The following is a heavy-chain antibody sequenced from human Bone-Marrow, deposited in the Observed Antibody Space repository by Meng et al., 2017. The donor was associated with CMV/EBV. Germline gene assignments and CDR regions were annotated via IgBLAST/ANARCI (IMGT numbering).Heavy chain of an antibody. CDR2: IYYSGST. V-gene: IGHV4-61*01. CDR1: GGSVSSGSYY. CDR3: ARDLSVGATPPYYYGMDV. Sequence: GSLRLSCTVSGGSVSSGSYYWSWIRQPPGKGLEWIGYIYYSGSTNYNPSLKSRVTISVDTSKNQFSLKLSSVTAADTAVYYCARDLSVGATPPYYYGMDVWGQGTTVTASS. D-gene: IGHD1-26*01. J-gene: IGHJ6*02.